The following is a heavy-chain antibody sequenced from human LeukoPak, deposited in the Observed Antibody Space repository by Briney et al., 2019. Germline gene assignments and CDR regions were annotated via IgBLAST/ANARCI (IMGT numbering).Heavy chain of an antibody. Sequence: GGSLRLSCAASGFTFSSYAMSWVRQAPGKGLEWVSGISWNSGSIGYADSVKGRFTISRDNAKNSLYLQMNSLRAEDTALYYCAKDLHYYYYDSSGYEYWGQGTLVTVSS. CDR1: GFTFSSYA. CDR3: AKDLHYYYYDSSGYEY. J-gene: IGHJ4*02. D-gene: IGHD3-22*01. CDR2: ISWNSGSI. V-gene: IGHV3-9*01.